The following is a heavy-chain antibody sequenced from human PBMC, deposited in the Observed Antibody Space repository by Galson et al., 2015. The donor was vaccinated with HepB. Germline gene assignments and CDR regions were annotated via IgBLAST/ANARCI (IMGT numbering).Heavy chain of an antibody. Sequence: SLRLSCAASGFIFRSHAMHWVRQAPGKGLEWVAVISYDGSDKYYADSVKGRFTISRDNSKNTLYLQMNSLRTEDTALYYCAKDPVPYSDYRTWFDPWGQGTLVTVSS. CDR3: AKDPVPYSDYRTWFDP. CDR2: ISYDGSDK. CDR1: GFIFRSHA. V-gene: IGHV3-30-3*01. D-gene: IGHD4-11*01. J-gene: IGHJ5*02.